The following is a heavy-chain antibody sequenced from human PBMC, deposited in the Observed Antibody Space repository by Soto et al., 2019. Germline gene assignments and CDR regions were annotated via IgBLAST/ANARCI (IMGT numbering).Heavy chain of an antibody. CDR3: AIHASHDYGEPANYYYCGREV. V-gene: IGHV5-51*01. CDR1: GYSFTSYW. Sequence: GESLKISCKGSGYSFTSYWIGWVRQMPGKGLERMGIIYPVDSDTRYCPSFQGQVTISADKSISTAYLQWSSLKASDTAMYYCAIHASHDYGEPANYYYCGREVWGKGTTIVVSS. J-gene: IGHJ6*04. D-gene: IGHD4-17*01. CDR2: IYPVDSDT.